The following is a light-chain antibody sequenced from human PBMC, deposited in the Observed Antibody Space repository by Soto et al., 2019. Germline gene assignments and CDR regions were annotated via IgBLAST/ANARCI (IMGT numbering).Light chain of an antibody. CDR1: QSVSRS. V-gene: IGKV3-11*01. J-gene: IGKJ5*01. Sequence: EIVITHSPATLSVSPGERATLSCRASQSVSRSLAWYQQKPGQAPRLLIHDASNRATGIPARFSGSGSGTDFTLTISSLEPEDFAVYYCQQRSNWPITFGQGTRLQIK. CDR2: DAS. CDR3: QQRSNWPIT.